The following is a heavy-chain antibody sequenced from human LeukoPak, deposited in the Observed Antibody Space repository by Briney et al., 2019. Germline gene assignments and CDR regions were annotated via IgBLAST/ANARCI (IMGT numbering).Heavy chain of an antibody. Sequence: SETLSLTCTVSGGSISSSSYYWGWIRQPPGKGLEWIGEIYRSGSTNYNPSLKSRVTMSVDKSKNQFSLKMTSVTAADTAVYYCARVRYSGSYYGHDAFDIWGQGTMVTVSS. J-gene: IGHJ3*02. V-gene: IGHV4-39*07. D-gene: IGHD1-26*01. CDR3: ARVRYSGSYYGHDAFDI. CDR1: GGSISSSSYY. CDR2: IYRSGST.